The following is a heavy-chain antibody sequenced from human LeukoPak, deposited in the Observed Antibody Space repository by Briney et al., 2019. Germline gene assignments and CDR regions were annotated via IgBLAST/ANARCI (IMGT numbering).Heavy chain of an antibody. Sequence: SETLSLLCTVSGGSISLGRYFWGWIRQSPAKGLQWIGSIYYSGSSYYNPSLKSRVTVSADTSKNQFSLKLSYVTAADTAVFYGARDKGMVYDYWGQEALVTVSS. CDR3: ARDKGMVYDY. CDR1: GGSISLGRYF. CDR2: IYYSGSS. D-gene: IGHD2-8*01. J-gene: IGHJ4*02. V-gene: IGHV4-39*02.